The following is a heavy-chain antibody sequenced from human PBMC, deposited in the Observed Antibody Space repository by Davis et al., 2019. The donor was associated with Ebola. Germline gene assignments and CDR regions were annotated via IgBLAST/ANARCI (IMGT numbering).Heavy chain of an antibody. J-gene: IGHJ4*02. V-gene: IGHV4-30-4*08. CDR2: IYYSGST. D-gene: IGHD5-18*01. CDR1: GGSISSGDYY. CDR3: ARDGYNYGTYFDY. Sequence: SETLSLTCTVSGGSISSGDYYWSWIRQPPGKGLEWIGYIYYSGSTYYNPSLKSRVTISVDTSKNQFSLKLSSVTAADTAVYYCARDGYNYGTYFDYWGQGTLVTVSS.